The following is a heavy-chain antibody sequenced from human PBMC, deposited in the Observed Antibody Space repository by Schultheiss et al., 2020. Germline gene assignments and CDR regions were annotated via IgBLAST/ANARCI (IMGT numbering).Heavy chain of an antibody. J-gene: IGHJ4*02. V-gene: IGHV1-46*01. D-gene: IGHD4-23*01. CDR2: INPSVGST. CDR3: GRDPHGGNSLSGMAY. CDR1: GYTFTSYY. Sequence: ASVKVSCKASGYTFTSYYMHWVRQAPGQGLEWMGVINPSVGSTTYAQKFQGRVTMTRDTSTSTVYMELSSLRSEDTAVYYCGRDPHGGNSLSGMAYWGQGTLVNVSS.